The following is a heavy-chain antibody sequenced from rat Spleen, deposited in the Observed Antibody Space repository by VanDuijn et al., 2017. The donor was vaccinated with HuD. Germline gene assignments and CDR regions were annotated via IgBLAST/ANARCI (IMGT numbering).Heavy chain of an antibody. D-gene: IGHD1-4*01. CDR2: ISYDGIIT. CDR3: TRPDYPGIKGYVMDA. Sequence: EVQLVESGGGLVQPGRSLKLSCAASGFTFSNYGMAWVRQAPTKGLEWVATISYDGIITYYRDSVKGRFTIFRDNAKRTLYLQMDSLRSEDTATYYCTRPDYPGIKGYVMDAWGQGASVTVSS. V-gene: IGHV5-29*01. J-gene: IGHJ4*01. CDR1: GFTFSNYG.